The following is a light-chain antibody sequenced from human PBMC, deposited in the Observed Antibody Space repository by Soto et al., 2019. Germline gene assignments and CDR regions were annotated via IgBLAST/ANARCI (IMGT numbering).Light chain of an antibody. CDR3: PQSDSIPIT. Sequence: DIQMTQYPSSLSASVRGRVTIPCRASQTISRNLNWYQQKPGKAPKLLIYAASSLQSGVPSRFSGSGSGTDFTLAISSLQPEDFATYYCPQSDSIPITFGQGTRLEIK. J-gene: IGKJ5*01. CDR1: QTISRN. CDR2: AAS. V-gene: IGKV1-39*01.